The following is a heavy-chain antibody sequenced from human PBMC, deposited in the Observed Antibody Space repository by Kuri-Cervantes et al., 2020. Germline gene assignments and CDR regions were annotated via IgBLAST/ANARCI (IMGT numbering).Heavy chain of an antibody. J-gene: IGHJ5*02. V-gene: IGHV3-74*01. CDR3: VRSDWFDP. CDR1: GFGFRNYW. Sequence: GGSLRLSCAASGFGFRNYWMHWVRQAPGKGLVWVSRIKGDASEIFYADSVKGRFTVSRDNAKNMLYLQMNSLRVEDTALYYCVRSDWFDPWGQGTLVTVSS. CDR2: IKGDASEI.